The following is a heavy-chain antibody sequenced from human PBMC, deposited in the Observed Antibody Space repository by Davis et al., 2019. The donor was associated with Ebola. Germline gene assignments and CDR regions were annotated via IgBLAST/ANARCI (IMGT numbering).Heavy chain of an antibody. J-gene: IGHJ4*02. Sequence: GESLKISCAASGFTFSDYYMSWIRQAPGKGLEWVSYISSSGSTIYYADSVKGRFTISRDNAKNSLYLQMNSLRAEDTAVYYCTSTTAPSLDYWGQGTLVTVSS. CDR2: ISSSGSTI. D-gene: IGHD4-11*01. CDR1: GFTFSDYY. V-gene: IGHV3-11*01. CDR3: TSTTAPSLDY.